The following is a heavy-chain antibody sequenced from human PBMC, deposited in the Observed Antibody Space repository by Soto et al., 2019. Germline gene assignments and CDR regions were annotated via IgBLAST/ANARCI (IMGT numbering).Heavy chain of an antibody. J-gene: IGHJ4*02. CDR3: ARVTGDLHLGELSLSYYFDY. D-gene: IGHD3-16*02. CDR1: GGSISSGGYY. CDR2: IYYSGST. V-gene: IGHV4-31*03. Sequence: SETLSLTCTVSGGSISSGGYYWSWIRQHPGKGLEWIGYIYYSGSTYYNPSLKSRVTISVDTSKNQFSLKLSSVTAADTAVYYCARVTGDLHLGELSLSYYFDYWGQGTLVTVSS.